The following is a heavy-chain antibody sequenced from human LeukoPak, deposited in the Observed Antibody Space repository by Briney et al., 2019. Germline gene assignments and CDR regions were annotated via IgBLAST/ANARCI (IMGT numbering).Heavy chain of an antibody. V-gene: IGHV4-61*01. J-gene: IGHJ4*02. D-gene: IGHD1-26*01. CDR3: ARSQTGGTFDY. CDR1: GGSVSSGSYY. Sequence: SETLSLTCTVSGGSVSSGSYYCSWIRQPPGKGLEWIGNIYYSGSTNYNPSLKSRVTISVDTSKNQFSLQLKSVTPEDTAVYYCARSQTGGTFDYWGQGALVTVSS. CDR2: IYYSGST.